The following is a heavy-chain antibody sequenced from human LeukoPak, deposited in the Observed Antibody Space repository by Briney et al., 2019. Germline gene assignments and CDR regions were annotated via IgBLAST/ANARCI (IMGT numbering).Heavy chain of an antibody. Sequence: SETLSLTCAVYGGSFSGYYWSWIRQPPGKGLEWIGEINHSGSTNYNPSLKSRVTISVDTSKNQFSLKLSSVTAADTAVYYCARGSRITIFGVVIIHYYFDYWGQGTLVTVSS. CDR1: GGSFSGYY. J-gene: IGHJ4*02. CDR2: INHSGST. D-gene: IGHD3-3*01. V-gene: IGHV4-34*01. CDR3: ARGSRITIFGVVIIHYYFDY.